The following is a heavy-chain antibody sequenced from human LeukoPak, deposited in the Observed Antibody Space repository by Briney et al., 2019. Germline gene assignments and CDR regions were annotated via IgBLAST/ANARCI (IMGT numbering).Heavy chain of an antibody. D-gene: IGHD4-11*01. Sequence: PGGSLRLSCAASGFTFSSYSMNWVRQAPGKGLEWVSSISSSSSYIYYADSVRGRFTISRDNAKNSLYLQMNSLRAEDTAVYYCARELQYTVWRYYYYMDVWGKGTTVTVSS. V-gene: IGHV3-21*01. CDR2: ISSSSSYI. J-gene: IGHJ6*03. CDR1: GFTFSSYS. CDR3: ARELQYTVWRYYYYMDV.